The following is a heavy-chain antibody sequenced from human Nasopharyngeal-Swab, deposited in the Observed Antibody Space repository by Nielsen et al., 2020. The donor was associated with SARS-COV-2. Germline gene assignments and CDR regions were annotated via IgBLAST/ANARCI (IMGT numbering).Heavy chain of an antibody. CDR3: AREMGYYGSGSYRPFDY. V-gene: IGHV1-46*01. Sequence: ASVKVSCKASGYTFTSYYIHWVRQAPGQGLEWMGMINPSGGSTSYAQKFQGLVTMTRDTSTSTVYMELSSLRSEDTAVYYCAREMGYYGSGSYRPFDYWGQGTLVTVSS. CDR1: GYTFTSYY. J-gene: IGHJ4*02. D-gene: IGHD3-10*01. CDR2: INPSGGST.